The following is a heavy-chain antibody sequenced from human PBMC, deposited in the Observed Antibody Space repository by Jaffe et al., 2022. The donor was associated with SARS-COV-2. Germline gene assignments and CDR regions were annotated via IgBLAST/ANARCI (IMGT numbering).Heavy chain of an antibody. D-gene: IGHD6-13*01. V-gene: IGHV3-30*18. CDR3: AKDVGYFRYGMDV. CDR2: SSYDGSHK. Sequence: QVQLVESGGGVVQPGRSLRLSCAASGFTFSSHAMYWVRQAPGKGLEWVAVSSYDGSHKYYADSVKGRFTISRDNSKNTLYLQMNSLRAEDTALYYCAKDVGYFRYGMDVWGQGTTVTVSS. J-gene: IGHJ6*02. CDR1: GFTFSSHA.